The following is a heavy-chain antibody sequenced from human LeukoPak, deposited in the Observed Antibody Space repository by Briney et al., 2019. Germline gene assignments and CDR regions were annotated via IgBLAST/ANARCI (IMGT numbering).Heavy chain of an antibody. CDR3: ARDVVAAAGTWDY. CDR2: ISTSGTT. CDR1: GDSISYYY. J-gene: IGHJ4*02. V-gene: IGHV4-4*07. Sequence: SETLSLTCTVSGDSISYYYWSWIRQPAGKGLEWIGRISTSGTTNYNPSLKSRVTMSVDTSKNQFSLKLSSATAADTAVYYCARDVVAAAGTWDYWGQGTLVTVSS. D-gene: IGHD6-13*01.